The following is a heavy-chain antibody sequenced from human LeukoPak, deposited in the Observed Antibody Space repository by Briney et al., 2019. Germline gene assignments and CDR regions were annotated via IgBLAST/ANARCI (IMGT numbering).Heavy chain of an antibody. J-gene: IGHJ4*02. CDR1: GVSISSGDYY. D-gene: IGHD5-12*01. Sequence: NASETLSLTCTVSGVSISSGDYYWSWIRQPPGKGLEWIGYIYYSGSTYYNPSLKSRVTISVDTSKNQFSLKLSSVTAADTAVYYCALSGYDDNYFDYWGQGTLVTVSS. CDR2: IYYSGST. CDR3: ALSGYDDNYFDY. V-gene: IGHV4-30-4*01.